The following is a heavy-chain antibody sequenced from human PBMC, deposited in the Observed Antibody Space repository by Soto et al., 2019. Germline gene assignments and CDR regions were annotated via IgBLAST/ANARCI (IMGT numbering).Heavy chain of an antibody. CDR3: ARGQKMGYCSSTSCKGMGDDYYYYYYMDV. CDR2: IYYSGST. CDR1: GGSIIHYF. J-gene: IGHJ6*03. D-gene: IGHD2-2*01. V-gene: IGHV4-59*08. Sequence: PSETLSLTCTVSGGSIIHYFWSWIRQPPGKGLEWIGYIYYSGSTNYDPSLKSRVTISADTSKNQFSLKLSSVTAADTAVYYCARGQKMGYCSSTSCKGMGDDYYYYYYMDVWGKGTTVTVSS.